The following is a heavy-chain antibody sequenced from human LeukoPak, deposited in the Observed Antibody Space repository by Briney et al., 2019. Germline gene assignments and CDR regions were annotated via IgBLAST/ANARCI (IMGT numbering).Heavy chain of an antibody. V-gene: IGHV4-34*01. D-gene: IGHD1-26*01. Sequence: PSETLSLTCAVYGGSFSGYYWSWIRQSPGKGLEWIGEIHHSGSTDYNPSLKSRVTISPDKSKNQFSLTLTSVTAADTAVYFCARAPLSGTYYTDAFDIWGQGTMVTVSS. CDR1: GGSFSGYY. J-gene: IGHJ3*02. CDR2: IHHSGST. CDR3: ARAPLSGTYYTDAFDI.